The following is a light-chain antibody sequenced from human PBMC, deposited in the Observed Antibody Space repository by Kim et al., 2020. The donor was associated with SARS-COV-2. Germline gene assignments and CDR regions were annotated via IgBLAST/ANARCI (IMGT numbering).Light chain of an antibody. J-gene: IGLJ2*01. CDR2: GKN. V-gene: IGLV3-19*01. CDR1: SLRSYY. CDR3: NSRDSNDNVV. Sequence: VALGKTVRITCQGDSLRSYYATWYQQKPGQAPILVIYGKNNRPSGIQDRFSGSSSGNTASLTITGTQAGDEADYYCNSRDSNDNVVFGGGTKLTVL.